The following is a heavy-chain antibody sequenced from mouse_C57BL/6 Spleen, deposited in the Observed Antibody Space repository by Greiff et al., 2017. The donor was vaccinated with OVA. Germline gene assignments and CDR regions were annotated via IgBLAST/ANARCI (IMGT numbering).Heavy chain of an antibody. D-gene: IGHD2-4*01. CDR3: ARCDYDDGEGNAMDY. CDR1: GYTFTSYW. Sequence: VQLQQSGAELVKPGASVKMSCKASGYTFTSYWITWVKQRPGQGLEWIGDIYPGSGSTNYHEKFKSKATLTVDTSSSTAYMQLSSLTSEDSAVYYCARCDYDDGEGNAMDYWGQGTSVTVSS. V-gene: IGHV1-55*01. J-gene: IGHJ4*01. CDR2: IYPGSGST.